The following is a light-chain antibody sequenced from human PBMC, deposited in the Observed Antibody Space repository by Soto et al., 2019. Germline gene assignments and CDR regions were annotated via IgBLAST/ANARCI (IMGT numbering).Light chain of an antibody. CDR2: STT. CDR1: TGPVTSGFY. J-gene: IGLJ1*01. CDR3: LLYYGGSYV. V-gene: IGLV7-43*01. Sequence: QTVVTQGPSLTVSPGGTVTLTCASSTGPVTSGFYPPWVQQKPGQAPRTLMYSTTNKHSWTPARFSGSLLGGKAALTLSGVQPEDEADYYCLLYYGGSYVFGAGTKLTVL.